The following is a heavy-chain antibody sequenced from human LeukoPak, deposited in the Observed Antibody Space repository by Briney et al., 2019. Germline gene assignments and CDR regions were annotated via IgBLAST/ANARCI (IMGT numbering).Heavy chain of an antibody. CDR3: ARPYGSGSPYFDY. CDR1: GGSISSSSYY. V-gene: IGHV4-39*01. D-gene: IGHD3-10*01. Sequence: SETLSLTCTVSGGSISSSSYYWGWIRQPPGKGLEWIGSIYYSGSTYYNPSLKSRVTISVDTSKNQFSLRLSSVTAADTAVYYCARPYGSGSPYFDYWGQGTLVTVSS. J-gene: IGHJ4*02. CDR2: IYYSGST.